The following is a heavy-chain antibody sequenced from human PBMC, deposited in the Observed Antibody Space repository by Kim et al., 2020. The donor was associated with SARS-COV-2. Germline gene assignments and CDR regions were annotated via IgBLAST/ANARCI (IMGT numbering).Heavy chain of an antibody. CDR3: ARDLEYCSSTSCYGGELDDC. V-gene: IGHV3-33*01. CDR2: IWYDGSNK. D-gene: IGHD2-2*01. CDR1: GFTFSSYG. Sequence: GGSLRLSCAASGFTFSSYGMHWVRQAPGKGLEWVAVIWYDGSNKYYADSVKGRFTISRDNSKNTLYLQMNSLRAEDTAVYYCARDLEYCSSTSCYGGELDDCCGQGTLVTVSS. J-gene: IGHJ4*02.